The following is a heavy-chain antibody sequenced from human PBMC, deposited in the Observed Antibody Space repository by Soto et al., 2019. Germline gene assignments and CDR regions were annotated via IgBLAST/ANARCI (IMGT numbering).Heavy chain of an antibody. D-gene: IGHD3-22*01. CDR1: GFSFMAYT. V-gene: IGHV3-30*18. J-gene: IGHJ4*02. CDR2: ISFDGSRK. CDR3: AKLGFDSSGDSAVFDY. Sequence: QVQLVESGGGVVQPGRSLRLSCAASGFSFMAYTMHWVRQAPGKGLEWVALISFDGSRKFYADSVKGRVTISRDNSKNTLDLQVNSVRPEDTAVYYCAKLGFDSSGDSAVFDYWGQGSLVTVSS.